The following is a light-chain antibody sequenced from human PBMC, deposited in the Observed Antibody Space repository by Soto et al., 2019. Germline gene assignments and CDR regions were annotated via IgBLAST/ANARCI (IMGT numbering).Light chain of an antibody. J-gene: IGLJ2*01. CDR3: AAWDGSLKGPV. CDR1: RSNIGTNS. CDR2: GND. Sequence: QSVLTQPPSASGTPGQRVTISCSGTRSNIGTNSVNWYQQLPGTAPKLLIYGNDQRPSGVPDRFSVSKSGTSASLAISGLQSEDEADYYCAAWDGSLKGPVFGGGTQLTVL. V-gene: IGLV1-44*01.